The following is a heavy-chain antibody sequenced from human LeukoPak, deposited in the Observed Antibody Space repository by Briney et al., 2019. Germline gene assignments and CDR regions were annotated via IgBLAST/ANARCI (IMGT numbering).Heavy chain of an antibody. V-gene: IGHV3-7*01. Sequence: GGSLRLSCAASGFTFSSHWMSWVRQAPGKGLEWVANIKKDGSEKYYVDAVKGRFTISRDNAKTSLYLQMNSLRAEDTAVYYCARNLSGIAGYTYGRGIDYWGQGTLVTVSS. CDR3: ARNLSGIAGYTYGRGIDY. CDR1: GFTFSSHW. J-gene: IGHJ4*02. CDR2: IKKDGSEK. D-gene: IGHD5-18*01.